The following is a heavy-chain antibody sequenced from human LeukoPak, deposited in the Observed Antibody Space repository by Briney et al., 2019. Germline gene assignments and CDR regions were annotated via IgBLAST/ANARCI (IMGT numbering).Heavy chain of an antibody. Sequence: SETLSLTCTVSGGSISSSSYYWGWIRQPPGKGLEWIGSIYYSGRTSYNPSLKSRVTISVDTSKNQFSLKLSSVTAADTAVYYCARLRRTAAGTHAGWFDPWGQGTLVTVSS. CDR3: ARLRRTAAGTHAGWFDP. CDR1: GGSISSSSYY. J-gene: IGHJ5*02. V-gene: IGHV4-39*01. D-gene: IGHD6-13*01. CDR2: IYYSGRT.